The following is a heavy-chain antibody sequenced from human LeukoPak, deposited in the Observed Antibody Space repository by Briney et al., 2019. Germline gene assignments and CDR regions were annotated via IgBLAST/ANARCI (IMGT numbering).Heavy chain of an antibody. D-gene: IGHD3-10*01. Sequence: EASVKVSCKASGGTFSSYAISWVRQAPGQGLEWMGGIIPIFGTANYAQKFQGRVTITADESTSTAYMELSSLRSEDTAVYYCARVSHSMVRTPQVAFDIWGQGTMVTVSS. V-gene: IGHV1-69*13. J-gene: IGHJ3*02. CDR2: IIPIFGTA. CDR1: GGTFSSYA. CDR3: ARVSHSMVRTPQVAFDI.